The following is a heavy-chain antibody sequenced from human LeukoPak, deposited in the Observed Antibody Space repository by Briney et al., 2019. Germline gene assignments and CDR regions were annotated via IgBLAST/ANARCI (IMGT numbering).Heavy chain of an antibody. J-gene: IGHJ1*01. D-gene: IGHD3-22*01. CDR1: GFTFSSYA. CDR2: ISGSGSST. Sequence: GGSLRLSCAASGFTFSSYAMTWVRQAPGKGLEWVSAISGSGSSTSYADSVKGRFTISRDNSKNTLYLQMNSLRAEDTAVYYCARSTSFTYYDSSGYFQHWGQGTLVTVSS. CDR3: ARSTSFTYYDSSGYFQH. V-gene: IGHV3-23*01.